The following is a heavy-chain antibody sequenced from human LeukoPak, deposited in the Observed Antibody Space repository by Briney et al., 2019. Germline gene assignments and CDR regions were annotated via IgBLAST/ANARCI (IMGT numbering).Heavy chain of an antibody. V-gene: IGHV4-4*07. CDR3: ARDDVDTPPFDY. J-gene: IGHJ4*02. CDR2: IYVSGSS. Sequence: TASQTLSLTCTVSGASISSYYWSWIRQPAGKGLEWIGRIYVSGSSVYNPSLKSRVTISVDTSKNQLSLRLKSVTAADTAVYYCARDDVDTPPFDYLGQGTLVTVSS. CDR1: GASISSYY. D-gene: IGHD5-18*01.